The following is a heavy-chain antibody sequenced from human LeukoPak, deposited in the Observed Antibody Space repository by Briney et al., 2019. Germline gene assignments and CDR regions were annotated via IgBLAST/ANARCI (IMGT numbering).Heavy chain of an antibody. D-gene: IGHD3-10*01. CDR1: GFIVSSNY. CDR3: TRSLLWFGELPSNDAFDI. Sequence: PGGSLRLSCAASGFIVSSNYMSWVRQAPGKGLEWVGFIRRKAYGGTTEYAASVKGRFTISRDDSKSIAYLQMNSLKTEDTAVYYCTRSLLWFGELPSNDAFDIWGQGTMVTVSS. CDR2: IRRKAYGGTT. J-gene: IGHJ3*02. V-gene: IGHV3-49*04.